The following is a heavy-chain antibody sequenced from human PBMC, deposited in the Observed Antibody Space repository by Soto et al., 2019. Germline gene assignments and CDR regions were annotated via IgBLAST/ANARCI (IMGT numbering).Heavy chain of an antibody. CDR3: ATDGAAAGGYYYYYGMVV. CDR2: FDPEDGET. CDR1: GYTLTELS. J-gene: IGHJ6*02. D-gene: IGHD6-13*01. Sequence: GASVKVSCKVSGYTLTELSMHWVRQAPGKGLEWMGGFDPEDGETIYAQKFQGRVTMTEDTSTDTAYMELSSLRSEDTAVYYCATDGAAAGGYYYYYGMVVWGQGTTVTVSS. V-gene: IGHV1-24*01.